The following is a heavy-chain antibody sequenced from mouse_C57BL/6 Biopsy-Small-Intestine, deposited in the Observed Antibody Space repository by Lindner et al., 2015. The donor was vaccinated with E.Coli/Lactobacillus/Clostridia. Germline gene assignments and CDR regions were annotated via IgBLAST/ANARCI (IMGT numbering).Heavy chain of an antibody. Sequence: VQLQESGPELVKPGASVKISCKASGYAFSNSWMNWVKQRPGKGLEWIGRTYPGDGDTNYNGKFKGKATLTADKSSSTAYMQLSSLTSEDSAVYFCSRGTRLDYWGQGTTLTVSS. CDR3: SRGTRLDY. CDR1: GYAFSNSW. V-gene: IGHV1-82*01. J-gene: IGHJ2*01. D-gene: IGHD2-14*01. CDR2: TYPGDGDT.